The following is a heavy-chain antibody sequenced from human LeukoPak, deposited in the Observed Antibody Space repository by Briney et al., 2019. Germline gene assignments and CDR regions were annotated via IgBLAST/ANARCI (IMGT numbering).Heavy chain of an antibody. D-gene: IGHD2-21*01. V-gene: IGHV3-53*01. Sequence: GGSLRLSCAASGFIFSQYSMSWVRQVPGKGLEWVATLYSYGTTYYADSVKGRFTISRDNSKNTLYLQMNSLRAEDTALYYCARELGEALHYFDYWGRGSLVTVSS. CDR1: GFIFSQYS. CDR3: ARELGEALHYFDY. J-gene: IGHJ4*02. CDR2: LYSYGTT.